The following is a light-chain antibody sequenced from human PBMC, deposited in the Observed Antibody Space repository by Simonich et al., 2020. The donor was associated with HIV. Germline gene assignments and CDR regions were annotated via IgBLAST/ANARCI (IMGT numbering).Light chain of an antibody. CDR3: QQRSNWPLT. CDR2: DAS. V-gene: IGKV3-11*01. J-gene: IGKJ4*01. CDR1: QSVSSN. Sequence: EIVLTQSTATLSLSPGERATLSCRASQSVSSNLAWYQQNPGQAPRLLICDASNRATGSPARFSGSGSGKDFTLTISSLEPEDFAVYYCQQRSNWPLTFGGGTKVEIK.